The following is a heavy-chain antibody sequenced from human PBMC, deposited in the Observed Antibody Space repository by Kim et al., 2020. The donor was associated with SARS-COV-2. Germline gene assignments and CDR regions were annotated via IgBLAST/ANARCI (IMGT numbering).Heavy chain of an antibody. Sequence: SETLSLTCTVSGGSISSYYWSWIRQPPGKGLEWIGYIYYSGSTNYNPSLKSRVTISVDTSKNQFSLKLSSVTAADTAVYYCARDQAGDGYNYFDYWGQGTLVTVSS. J-gene: IGHJ4*02. D-gene: IGHD5-12*01. CDR1: GGSISSYY. CDR3: ARDQAGDGYNYFDY. CDR2: IYYSGST. V-gene: IGHV4-59*01.